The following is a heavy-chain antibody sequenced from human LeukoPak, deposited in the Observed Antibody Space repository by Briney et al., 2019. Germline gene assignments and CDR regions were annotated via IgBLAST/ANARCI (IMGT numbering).Heavy chain of an antibody. J-gene: IGHJ4*02. D-gene: IGHD3-10*01. CDR2: ISDSGGCT. CDR1: GFNFRAYW. Sequence: GGSLRLSCAASGFNFRAYWMSWVRQAPGKGLEWVSGISDSGGCTYYADSVKGRFTISRDNSKNTLYLHMNSLRAEDTAVYYCAKLGNFASGSYSDWGQGTLVTVSS. CDR3: AKLGNFASGSYSD. V-gene: IGHV3-23*01.